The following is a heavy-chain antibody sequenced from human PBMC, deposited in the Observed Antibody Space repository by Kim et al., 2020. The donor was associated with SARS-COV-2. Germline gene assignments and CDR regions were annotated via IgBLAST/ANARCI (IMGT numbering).Heavy chain of an antibody. J-gene: IGHJ6*02. V-gene: IGHV3-15*01. CDR3: TTDYYDSVGATDV. Sequence: GSLRLSCAASGFTFSNAWMSWVRQAPGKGLEWVGRIKSKTDGGTTDYAAPVKGRFTISRDDSKNTLYLQMNSLKTEDTAVYYCTTDYYDSVGATDVWGQGTTVTVSS. CDR2: IKSKTDGGTT. CDR1: GFTFSNAW. D-gene: IGHD3-22*01.